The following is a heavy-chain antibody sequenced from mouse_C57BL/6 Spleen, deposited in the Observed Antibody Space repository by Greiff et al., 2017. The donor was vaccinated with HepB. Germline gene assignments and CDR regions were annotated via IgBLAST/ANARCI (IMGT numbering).Heavy chain of an antibody. J-gene: IGHJ3*01. Sequence: EVQGVESGGGLVQPGGSLSLSCAASGFTFTDYYMSWVRQPPGKALEWLGFIRNKANGYTTEYSASVKGRFTISRDNSQSILYLQMNALRAEDSATSYCASLSMVTRWFAYWGQGTLVTVSA. CDR2: IRNKANGYTT. D-gene: IGHD2-2*01. CDR1: GFTFTDYY. V-gene: IGHV7-3*01. CDR3: ASLSMVTRWFAY.